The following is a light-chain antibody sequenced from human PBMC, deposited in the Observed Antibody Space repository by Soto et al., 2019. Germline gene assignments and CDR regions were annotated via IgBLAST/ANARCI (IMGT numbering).Light chain of an antibody. CDR3: GTWDSSLSVVI. CDR1: SSNIGNNF. J-gene: IGLJ2*01. Sequence: QSVLTQPPSVSAAPGQKVTISCSGSSSNIGNNFVSWYQQLPGTAPRLLIYDNNNRPSGIPDRLSGSQSGTSATLAITGLQTGDDADYFCGTWDSSLSVVIFGGGTKLTVL. V-gene: IGLV1-51*01. CDR2: DNN.